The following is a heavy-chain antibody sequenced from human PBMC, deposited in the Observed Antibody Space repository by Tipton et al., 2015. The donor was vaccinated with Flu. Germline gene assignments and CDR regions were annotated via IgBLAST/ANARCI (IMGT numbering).Heavy chain of an antibody. V-gene: IGHV4-34*01. Sequence: TLPLTCAVYGGSFSGYYWSWIRQPPGKGLEWIGEINHSGSTNYNPSLKSRVTISVDTSKNQFSLKLSSVTAADTAVYYCARHSPITGTTGYWGQGTLVTASS. CDR3: ARHSPITGTTGY. J-gene: IGHJ4*02. CDR1: GGSFSGYY. CDR2: INHSGST. D-gene: IGHD1-7*01.